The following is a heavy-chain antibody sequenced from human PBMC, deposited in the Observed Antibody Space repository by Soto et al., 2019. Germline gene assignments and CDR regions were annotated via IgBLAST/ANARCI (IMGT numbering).Heavy chain of an antibody. CDR3: ARGGVVRRELGWFDP. CDR2: INDGNGNT. J-gene: IGHJ5*02. V-gene: IGHV1-3*01. CDR1: GYTFTSYA. D-gene: IGHD1-26*01. Sequence: QVQLVQSGAEVKKPGASVKVSCKASGYTFTSYAMHWVRQAPGQRLEWMGWINDGNGNTKYSQKFQGRVTITRDTSASTAYMELSSLRSEDTAVYYCARGGVVRRELGWFDPWGQGTLVTVSS.